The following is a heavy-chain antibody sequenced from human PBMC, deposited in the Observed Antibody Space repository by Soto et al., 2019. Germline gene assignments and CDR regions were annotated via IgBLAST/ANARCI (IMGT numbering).Heavy chain of an antibody. CDR2: IYFSGSK. D-gene: IGHD6-13*01. CDR1: GGSISNGGYY. Sequence: QVQLQESGPGLVKPSQTLSLTCAVSGGSISNGGYYWSWIRQHPGKGLEWIGSIYFSGSKYYNPSLMSRVTISVATPKNQFALKLSSVTAADTAMYYWARDRHSQQPNHRWGGGYMDVWGKGTTVTVS. CDR3: ARDRHSQQPNHRWGGGYMDV. V-gene: IGHV4-31*11. J-gene: IGHJ6*03.